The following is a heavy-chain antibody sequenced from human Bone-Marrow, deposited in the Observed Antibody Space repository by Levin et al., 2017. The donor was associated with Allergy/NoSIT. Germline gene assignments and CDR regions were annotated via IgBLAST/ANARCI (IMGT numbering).Heavy chain of an antibody. Sequence: GGSLRLSCAVSGFTFSSYGMHWVRRAPGKGLEWVSTISSIINYKYYADSVKGRFTVSRDNAKKSLYLQLNSLRADDTAVYYCARDGNDSGIDYWGQGTLVTVSS. V-gene: IGHV3-21*01. D-gene: IGHD3-10*01. CDR3: ARDGNDSGIDY. CDR2: ISSIINYK. J-gene: IGHJ4*02. CDR1: GFTFSSYG.